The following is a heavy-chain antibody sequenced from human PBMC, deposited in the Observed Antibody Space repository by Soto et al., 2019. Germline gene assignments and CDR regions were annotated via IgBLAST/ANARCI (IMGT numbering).Heavy chain of an antibody. CDR3: ARGNHRWLQLWYFDL. D-gene: IGHD5-12*01. J-gene: IGHJ2*01. V-gene: IGHV1-69*12. CDR2: IIPIFGTV. CDR1: GGTFSNYP. Sequence: QVQLVQSGAEVKKPGPSVKVSCKASGGTFSNYPISWVRQAPGQGLEWMGGIIPIFGTVNYAQKFQGRVTITADESTSTDYMELSSLRSEDTAVYYCARGNHRWLQLWYFDLWGRGTLVTVSS.